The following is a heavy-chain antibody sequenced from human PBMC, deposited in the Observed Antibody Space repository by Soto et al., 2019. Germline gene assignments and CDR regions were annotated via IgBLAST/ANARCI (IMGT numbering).Heavy chain of an antibody. Sequence: GGSLRLSCAASGFTFSRYWMSWVRQAPGKGLEWVANIKEDGGEKYYVDSVKGRFSISRDNDKNTVYLQLNSPRAEDTAVYYCARSDWRSVDYWGQGTLVTVS. CDR2: IKEDGGEK. J-gene: IGHJ4*02. D-gene: IGHD1-1*01. CDR3: ARSDWRSVDY. V-gene: IGHV3-7*05. CDR1: GFTFSRYW.